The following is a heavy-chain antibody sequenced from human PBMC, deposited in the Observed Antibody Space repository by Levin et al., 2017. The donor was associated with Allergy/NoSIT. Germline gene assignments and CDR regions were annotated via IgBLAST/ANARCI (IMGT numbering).Heavy chain of an antibody. V-gene: IGHV3-30*04. CDR3: ARGPDFYYNSGPLRDYGMDV. J-gene: IGHJ6*02. Sequence: GESLKISCAASGFTFNNHPIHWVRQAPGKGLEWVAVISYDGNNKYYADSVKGRFTISRDNSKYTVYLQMNSLRAEDTALYYCARGPDFYYNSGPLRDYGMDVWGQGTTVTVSS. CDR2: ISYDGNNK. CDR1: GFTFNNHP. D-gene: IGHD3-10*01.